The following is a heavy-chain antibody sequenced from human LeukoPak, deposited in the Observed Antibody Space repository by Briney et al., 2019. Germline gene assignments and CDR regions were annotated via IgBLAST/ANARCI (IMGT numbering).Heavy chain of an antibody. CDR2: IIPIFGTA. Sequence: SVKVSCKASGGTFSSYAISWVRQAPGQGLEWMGGIIPIFGTANYAQKFQGRVTITADESTSTAYMELSSLRSEDTAVYYCARGSSSWYGEFDYWGQGTLVTASS. CDR3: ARGSSSWYGEFDY. D-gene: IGHD6-13*01. V-gene: IGHV1-69*13. CDR1: GGTFSSYA. J-gene: IGHJ4*02.